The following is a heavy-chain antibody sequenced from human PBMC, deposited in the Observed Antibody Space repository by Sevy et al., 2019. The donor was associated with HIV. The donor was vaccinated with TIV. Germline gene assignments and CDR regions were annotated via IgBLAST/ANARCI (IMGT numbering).Heavy chain of an antibody. J-gene: IGHJ5*02. V-gene: IGHV3-30*18. Sequence: GGSPRLSCAASGFTFSSYGMHWVRQAPGKGLEWVAVISYDGSNKYYADSVKGRFTISRDNSKNTLYLQMNSLRAEDTAVYYCAKDLDIVVVPAAMGFDPWGQGTLVTVSS. D-gene: IGHD2-2*03. CDR3: AKDLDIVVVPAAMGFDP. CDR1: GFTFSSYG. CDR2: ISYDGSNK.